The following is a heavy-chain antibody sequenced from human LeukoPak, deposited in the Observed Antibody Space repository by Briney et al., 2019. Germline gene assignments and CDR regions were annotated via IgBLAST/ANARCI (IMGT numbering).Heavy chain of an antibody. D-gene: IGHD3-3*01. J-gene: IGHJ4*02. CDR2: IYYSGST. V-gene: IGHV4-59*01. CDR3: ASHDFWSGSFDY. CDR1: GGSISSYY. Sequence: SETLSFTCTVSGGSISSYYWSWIRQPPGKGLEWIGYIYYSGSTNYNPSLKSRVTISVDTSKNQFSLKLSSVTAADTAVYYCASHDFWSGSFDYWGQGTLVTVSS.